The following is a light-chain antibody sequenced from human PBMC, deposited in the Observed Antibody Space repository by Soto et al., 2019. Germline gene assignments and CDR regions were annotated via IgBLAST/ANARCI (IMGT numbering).Light chain of an antibody. CDR3: QQYGSSPRT. J-gene: IGKJ1*01. CDR2: GAS. CDR1: QSVSSSY. V-gene: IGKV3-20*01. Sequence: EIVLTQSPGTLSLSPGERATLSCRSRQSVSSSYLAGYQQKPGKAPRLLIYGASSRATGIPDRFSGSGSGTDFTLTISRLEPEDFAVYYCQQYGSSPRTFGHGTKVEIK.